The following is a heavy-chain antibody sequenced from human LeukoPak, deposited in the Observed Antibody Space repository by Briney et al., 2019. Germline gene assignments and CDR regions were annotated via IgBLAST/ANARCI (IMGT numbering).Heavy chain of an antibody. CDR3: ASVTCSSTSCYGPEYFQH. D-gene: IGHD2-2*01. V-gene: IGHV5-51*01. CDR2: IYPGDSDT. CDR1: GYSFTSYW. Sequence: GESLKISCKGSGYSFTSYWISWVRQMPGKGLEWMGIIYPGDSDTRYSPSFQGQVTISADKSISTAYLQWSSLKASDTAMYYCASVTCSSTSCYGPEYFQHWGQGTLVTVSS. J-gene: IGHJ1*01.